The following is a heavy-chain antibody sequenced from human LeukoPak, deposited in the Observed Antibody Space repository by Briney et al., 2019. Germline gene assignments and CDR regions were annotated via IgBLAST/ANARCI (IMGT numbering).Heavy chain of an antibody. J-gene: IGHJ6*03. Sequence: ASVTVSCTASGYTFTGYYMHWVRQAPGQGLEWMGWINPNSGGTNYAQKFQGRVTMTRDTSISTAYMELSRLRSDDTAVYYCARVDIVVVPAATTLNYYYYYMDVWGKGTTVTVSS. CDR2: INPNSGGT. CDR1: GYTFTGYY. CDR3: ARVDIVVVPAATTLNYYYYYMDV. D-gene: IGHD2-2*03. V-gene: IGHV1-2*02.